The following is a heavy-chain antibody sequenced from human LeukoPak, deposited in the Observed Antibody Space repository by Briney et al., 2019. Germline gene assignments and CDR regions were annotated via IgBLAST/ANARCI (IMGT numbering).Heavy chain of an antibody. J-gene: IGHJ4*02. D-gene: IGHD2-21*01. Sequence: SVKVSCKASGGTFSSYTISWVRQAPGQGLEWMGRIIPILGIANYAQKFQGRVTITADKSTSTAYMELSSLRSEDTAAYYCARDLPYSVRWSILDYWGQGTLVTVSS. V-gene: IGHV1-69*04. CDR1: GGTFSSYT. CDR2: IIPILGIA. CDR3: ARDLPYSVRWSILDY.